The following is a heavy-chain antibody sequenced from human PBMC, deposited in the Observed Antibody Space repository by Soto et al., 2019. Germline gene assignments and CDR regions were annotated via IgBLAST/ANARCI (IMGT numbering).Heavy chain of an antibody. D-gene: IGHD3-22*01. V-gene: IGHV3-74*01. J-gene: IGHJ4*02. Sequence: GKRLVWVSRINGDGSTTTYADSVKGRFIISRDNAKNMLYLQMNSLTAEDTAVYYCARPRYDGSGTLFDLWGQGTLVPGFS. CDR2: INGDGSTT. CDR3: ARPRYDGSGTLFDL.